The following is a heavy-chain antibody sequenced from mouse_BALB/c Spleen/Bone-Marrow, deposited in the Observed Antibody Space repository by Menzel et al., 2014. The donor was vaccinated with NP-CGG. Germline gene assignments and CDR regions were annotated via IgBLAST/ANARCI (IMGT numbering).Heavy chain of an antibody. J-gene: IGHJ4*01. CDR2: IRSKSNNYAT. CDR1: GFTFNTYA. CDR3: VRPHYYGSSYRYAMDY. D-gene: IGHD1-1*01. V-gene: IGHV10-1*02. Sequence: EVKLMESGGGLVQPKGSLKLSCAASGFTFNTYAMNWVRQAPGKGLEWVARIRSKSNNYATYYADSVKDRFTISRDDSRSMLYLQMNNLKTEDTAMYYCVRPHYYGSSYRYAMDYWGQGTSVTVSS.